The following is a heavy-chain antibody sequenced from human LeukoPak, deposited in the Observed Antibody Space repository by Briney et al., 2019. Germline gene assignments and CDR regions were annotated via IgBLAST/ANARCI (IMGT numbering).Heavy chain of an antibody. V-gene: IGHV4-34*01. D-gene: IGHD3-3*01. CDR2: ISHSGST. J-gene: IGHJ4*02. Sequence: SETLSLTCAVYGGSFSGYFWSWIRQPPGKGLEWLGEISHSGSTNYNPSLKSRVTISVDTSKNQFSLQLSSVTAADTAVYYCARGISEWKLDYWGQGTLVTVSS. CDR1: GGSFSGYF. CDR3: ARGISEWKLDY.